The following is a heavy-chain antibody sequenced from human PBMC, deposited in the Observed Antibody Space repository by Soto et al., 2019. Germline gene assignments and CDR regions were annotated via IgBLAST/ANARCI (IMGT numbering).Heavy chain of an antibody. CDR1: GGTFSSYA. Sequence: VKVCCKASGGTFSSYAISWVRQAPGQGLEWMGGIIPIFGTANYAQKFQGRVTITADESTSTAYMELSSLRSEDTAVYYCASWTSCYTCYYYYGMDVWGQGTTVTVSS. CDR2: IIPIFGTA. J-gene: IGHJ6*02. V-gene: IGHV1-69*13. D-gene: IGHD2-2*02. CDR3: ASWTSCYTCYYYYGMDV.